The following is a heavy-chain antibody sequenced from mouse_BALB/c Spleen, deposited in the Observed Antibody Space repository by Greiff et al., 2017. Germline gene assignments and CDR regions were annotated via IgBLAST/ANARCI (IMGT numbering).Heavy chain of an antibody. CDR1: GFSLTSYG. D-gene: IGHD2-4*01. CDR2: IWSDGST. J-gene: IGHJ3*01. V-gene: IGHV2-6-2*01. CDR3: ARHDDYDRNWFAY. Sequence: QVQLKESGPDLVAPSQSLSITCTVSGFSLTSYGVHWVRQPPGKGLEWLVVIWSDGSTTYNSALKSRLSISKDNSKSQVFLKMNSLQTDDTAMYYCARHDDYDRNWFAYWGQGTLVTVSA.